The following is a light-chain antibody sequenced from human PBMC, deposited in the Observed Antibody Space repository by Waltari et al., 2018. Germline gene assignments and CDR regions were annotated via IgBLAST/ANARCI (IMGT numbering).Light chain of an antibody. Sequence: DIQMTQSPSSLSASVGDRVTLTCRASQSISSYLNWYQQKPVKAPKLLIYAASSLQSGVPSRFSGSGSGTDFTLTISSLQPEDFATYYCQQSYSTPLRFGQGTKVEIK. CDR1: QSISSY. J-gene: IGKJ1*01. V-gene: IGKV1-39*01. CDR2: AAS. CDR3: QQSYSTPLR.